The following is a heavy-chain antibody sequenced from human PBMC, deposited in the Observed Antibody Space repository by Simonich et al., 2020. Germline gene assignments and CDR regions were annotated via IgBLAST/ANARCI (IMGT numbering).Heavy chain of an antibody. CDR2: ISGSGGST. V-gene: IGHV3-23*01. CDR1: GFTFSSYA. Sequence: GGGLVQPGGSLRLSCAASGFTFSSYAMSWVRQAPGKGLEWVSAISGSGGSTYYADSLKGRLTISRDNSKNPLYLQMNSLRAEDTAVYYCAKDLGERITMIVVVIDAFDIWGQGTMVTVSS. CDR3: AKDLGERITMIVVVIDAFDI. D-gene: IGHD3-22*01. J-gene: IGHJ3*02.